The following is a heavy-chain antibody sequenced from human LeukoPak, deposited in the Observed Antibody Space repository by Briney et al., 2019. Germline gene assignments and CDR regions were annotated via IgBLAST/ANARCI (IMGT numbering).Heavy chain of an antibody. J-gene: IGHJ4*02. V-gene: IGHV1-69*01. CDR2: IIPIFGTA. Sequence: GSSVKVSCKASGGTFSSYAISWVRQAPRQGLEWMGGIIPIFGTANYAQKFQGRVTITADESTSTAYMELSSLGSEDTAVYYCARDLMVQGIAARDGVDYWGQGTLVTVSS. D-gene: IGHD6-6*01. CDR1: GGTFSSYA. CDR3: ARDLMVQGIAARDGVDY.